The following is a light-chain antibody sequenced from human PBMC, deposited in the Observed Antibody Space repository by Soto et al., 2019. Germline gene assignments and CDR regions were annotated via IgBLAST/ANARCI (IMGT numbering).Light chain of an antibody. V-gene: IGKV1-12*01. CDR3: QQSNSFPLT. CDR1: QGIRTW. CDR2: AAS. Sequence: DIQMTQSPSSVSASLVDRVGVTCRASQGIRTWLAWYQQKPGKAPKVLIYAASSLQSGVPSRFSGSGSGTDFTLTISSLQPEDSATYYCQQSNSFPLTFGGGTKVDIK. J-gene: IGKJ4*01.